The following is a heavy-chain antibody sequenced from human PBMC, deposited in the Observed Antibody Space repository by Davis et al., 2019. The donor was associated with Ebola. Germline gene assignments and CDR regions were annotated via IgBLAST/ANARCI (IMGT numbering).Heavy chain of an antibody. D-gene: IGHD4-11*01. V-gene: IGHV1-46*01. CDR2: INPSDGNT. Sequence: ASVKVSCKASGYTFISYYLHWVRQAPGQGLEWMGIINPSDGNTFYAQNFQGRVTLTRDTSTSIVYMEVSSLRSEDTAVYYCAREGELGTTTAAFDIWGQGTLVTVSS. CDR3: AREGELGTTTAAFDI. CDR1: GYTFISYY. J-gene: IGHJ3*02.